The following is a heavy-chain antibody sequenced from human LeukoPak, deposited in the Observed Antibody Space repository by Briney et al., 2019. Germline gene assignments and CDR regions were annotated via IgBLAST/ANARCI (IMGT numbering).Heavy chain of an antibody. CDR1: GGSITTDSSW. CDR3: ARHVYDSGSYRGGWFDP. V-gene: IGHV4-4*02. Sequence: SETLSLTCAVSGGSITTDSSWWSWVRQPPGKGLEWIGEIYHTGSTNYNPSLKSRVTITVDKSKNQFSLKMSSVTAADAAVYYCARHVYDSGSYRGGWFDPWGQGTLVTVSS. J-gene: IGHJ5*02. CDR2: IYHTGST. D-gene: IGHD1-26*01.